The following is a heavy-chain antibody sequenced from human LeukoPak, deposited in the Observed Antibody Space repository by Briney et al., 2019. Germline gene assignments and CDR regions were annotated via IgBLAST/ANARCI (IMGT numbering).Heavy chain of an antibody. CDR2: ISWNSGSI. CDR1: GFTFDDYA. Sequence: GGSLRLSCAASGFTFDDYAMHWVRQAPGKGLEWVSGISWNSGSIGYADSVKGRFTISRDNAKNSLYLQMNSLRAEDTAVYYCARDRRSGSYSGVYMDVWGKGTTVTVSS. J-gene: IGHJ6*03. D-gene: IGHD1-26*01. V-gene: IGHV3-9*01. CDR3: ARDRRSGSYSGVYMDV.